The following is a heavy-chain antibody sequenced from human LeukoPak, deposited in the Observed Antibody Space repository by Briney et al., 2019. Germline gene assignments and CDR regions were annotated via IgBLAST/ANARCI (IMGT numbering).Heavy chain of an antibody. Sequence: PSETLSLTCTVSGGSISSGDYYWSWIRQPPGKGLEWIGYIYYSGSTYYNPSLKSRVTISVDTSKNQFSLKLGSVTAADTAVYYCARVSRVISNYFDYWGQGTLVTVSS. D-gene: IGHD2-21*01. V-gene: IGHV4-30-4*08. CDR1: GGSISSGDYY. CDR3: ARVSRVISNYFDY. CDR2: IYYSGST. J-gene: IGHJ4*02.